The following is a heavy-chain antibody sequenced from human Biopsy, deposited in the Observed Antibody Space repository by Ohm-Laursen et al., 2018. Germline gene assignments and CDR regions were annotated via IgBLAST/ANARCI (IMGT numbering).Heavy chain of an antibody. D-gene: IGHD1-1*01. J-gene: IGHJ3*02. CDR1: GFSFSSYG. CDR2: LWYDGTNK. CDR3: ARPTNARAGGAPFDI. Sequence: SLRLSCAASGFSFSSYGMHWVRQAPGKGLEWVAVLWYDGTNKYYADSVKGRFTIYRDNSKNTLYLQMNSLRAEDTAMYYCARPTNARAGGAPFDIWGQGTMVTVSS. V-gene: IGHV3-33*01.